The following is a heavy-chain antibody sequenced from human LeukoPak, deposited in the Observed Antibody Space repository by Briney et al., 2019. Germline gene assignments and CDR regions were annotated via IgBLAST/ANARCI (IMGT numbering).Heavy chain of an antibody. CDR2: INTNTGTP. J-gene: IGHJ4*02. V-gene: IGHV7-4-1*02. CDR3: ARGPPPMVRGVIGY. CDR1: GYIFTSYV. Sequence: ASVKVSCKASGYIFTSYVINWVRQAPGQGLEWMGWINTNTGTPTYAQGFTGRFVFSLDTSVSTAYLQISSLKAEDTAVYYCARGPPPMVRGVIGYWGQGTLVTVSS. D-gene: IGHD3-10*01.